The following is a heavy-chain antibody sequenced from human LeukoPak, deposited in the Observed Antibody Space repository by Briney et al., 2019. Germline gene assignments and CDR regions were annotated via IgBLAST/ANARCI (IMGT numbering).Heavy chain of an antibody. CDR3: ARVVSGGQHFDY. CDR2: IYHSGST. D-gene: IGHD3-10*01. V-gene: IGHV4-30-2*01. CDR1: GGSISSGGYS. J-gene: IGHJ4*02. Sequence: PSETLSLTCAVSGGSISSGGYSWSWIRQPPGKGLEWIGYIYHSGSTYYNPSLKSRVTISVDRSKNQFSLKLSSVTAADTAVYYCARVVSGGQHFDYWGQGTLVTVSS.